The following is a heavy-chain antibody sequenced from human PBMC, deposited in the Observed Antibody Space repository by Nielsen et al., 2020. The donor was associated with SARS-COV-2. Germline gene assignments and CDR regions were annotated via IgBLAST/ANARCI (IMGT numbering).Heavy chain of an antibody. Sequence: GGSLRLSCAASGFTFNTYDMHWVRQASGKGLEWLGRIRSYANEYATAYAASVKGRFTISRDDSKNTAYLQMSSLKTEDTALYYCSSPTMAYWGQGTLVTVSS. V-gene: IGHV3-73*01. CDR1: GFTFNTYD. J-gene: IGHJ4*02. CDR3: SSPTMAY. CDR2: IRSYANEYAT. D-gene: IGHD5-24*01.